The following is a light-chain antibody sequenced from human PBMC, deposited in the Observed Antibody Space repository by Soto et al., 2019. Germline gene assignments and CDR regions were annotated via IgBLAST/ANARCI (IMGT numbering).Light chain of an antibody. J-gene: IGLJ1*01. V-gene: IGLV2-8*01. CDR3: TSYAGSNNPYV. Sequence: QSALTQPPSASGSPGQSVTISCTGSSSNVGGYDSVSWYQQRPGKAPKLMVYEVTKRPSGVPDRFSGSKSGNTASLTVSGLQAEDEADYYCTSYAGSNNPYVFGTGTKVTVL. CDR2: EVT. CDR1: SSNVGGYDS.